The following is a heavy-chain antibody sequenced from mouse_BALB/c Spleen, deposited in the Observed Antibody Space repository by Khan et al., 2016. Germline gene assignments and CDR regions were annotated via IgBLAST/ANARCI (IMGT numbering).Heavy chain of an antibody. Sequence: EVELVESGGGLVQPGGSLKLSCAASGFDFSRYWMSWVRQAPGKGLEWIGEINPDSSTINYTPSLKDKFIISRDNAKNTLYLQMCKVRSEDTALYYCASHDGHGGYWGQGTLVTISA. D-gene: IGHD2-3*01. V-gene: IGHV4-1*02. CDR1: GFDFSRYW. CDR2: INPDSSTI. J-gene: IGHJ3*01. CDR3: ASHDGHGGY.